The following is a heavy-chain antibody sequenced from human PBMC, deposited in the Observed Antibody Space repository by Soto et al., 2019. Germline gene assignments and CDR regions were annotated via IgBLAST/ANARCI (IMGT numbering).Heavy chain of an antibody. D-gene: IGHD2-15*01. Sequence: ASVKVSCKASGYTFTSYDINWVRQATGQGLEWMGWMNPNSGNTGYAQKFQGRVTMTRNTSISTAYMELSSLRSEDTAVYYCARGLYCSGGSCYYGMDVWGQGTTVTVSS. CDR2: MNPNSGNT. V-gene: IGHV1-8*01. CDR1: GYTFTSYD. CDR3: ARGLYCSGGSCYYGMDV. J-gene: IGHJ6*02.